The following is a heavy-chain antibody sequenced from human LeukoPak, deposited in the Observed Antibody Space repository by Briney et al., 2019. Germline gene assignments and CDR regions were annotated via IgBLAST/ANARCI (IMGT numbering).Heavy chain of an antibody. CDR1: EYTFTGYY. CDR2: INPNSGGT. J-gene: IGHJ3*02. V-gene: IGHV1-2*06. Sequence: ASVKVSCKASEYTFTGYYMHWVRQAPGQGLEWMGRINPNSGGTNYAQKFHGRITMTRDTSISTAYMALSRLRSDDTAVYYCARELYYYDSSGYYYAFDIWGQGTMVTVSS. CDR3: ARELYYYDSSGYYYAFDI. D-gene: IGHD3-22*01.